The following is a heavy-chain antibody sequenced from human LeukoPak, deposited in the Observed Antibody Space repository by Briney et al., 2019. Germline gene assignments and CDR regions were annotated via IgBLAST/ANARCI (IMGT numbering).Heavy chain of an antibody. CDR3: ARVLIGSFDY. V-gene: IGHV4-61*09. D-gene: IGHD3-10*01. Sequence: PSQTLSLTCTVSGGSISSGSYYWSWIRQPAGKGLEWIGHIYTSGSTNYNPSLKSRVTISVDTSKNQFSLKLSSVTAADTALYHCARVLIGSFDYWGQGTLVTVSS. CDR1: GGSISSGSYY. J-gene: IGHJ4*02. CDR2: IYTSGST.